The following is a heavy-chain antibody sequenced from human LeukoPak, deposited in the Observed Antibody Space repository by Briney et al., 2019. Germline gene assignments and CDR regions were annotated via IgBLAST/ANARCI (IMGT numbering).Heavy chain of an antibody. D-gene: IGHD2-2*02. J-gene: IGHJ6*02. CDR1: GGTFSSYA. CDR2: IIPILGIA. Sequence: SVKVSCKASGGTFSSYAISWVRQAPGQGLEWMGRIIPILGIANYAQKFQARVTITADKSTSTAYMELSSLRSEDTAVYYCAGTPGYCSSTSCYTYGMDVWGQGTTVTVSS. V-gene: IGHV1-69*04. CDR3: AGTPGYCSSTSCYTYGMDV.